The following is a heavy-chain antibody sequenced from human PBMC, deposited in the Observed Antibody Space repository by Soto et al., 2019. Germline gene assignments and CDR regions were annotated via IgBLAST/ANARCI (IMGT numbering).Heavy chain of an antibody. CDR3: VRDTYFSDSSGYARCFDH. Sequence: EVQLVEAGGGLVQPGGSLRLSCAASGFTLSDSYIDWVRQAPGKGLEWVGRCRDRASGYSTIYAASVKGRFATSRDDSNNLVYLEMNSLTTEDTAVYYCVRDTYFSDSSGYARCFDHWGQGPLVTVSS. CDR1: GFTLSDSY. CDR2: CRDRASGYST. D-gene: IGHD3-22*01. J-gene: IGHJ5*02. V-gene: IGHV3-72*01.